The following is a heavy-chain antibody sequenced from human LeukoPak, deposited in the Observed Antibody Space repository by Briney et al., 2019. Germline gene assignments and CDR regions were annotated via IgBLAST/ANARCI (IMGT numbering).Heavy chain of an antibody. CDR1: GGSISSYY. CDR2: IYNSGST. J-gene: IGHJ6*03. V-gene: IGHV4-59*12. D-gene: IGHD3-10*01. CDR3: ARGNNYYDSGYYMDV. Sequence: PSETLSLTCTVSGGSISSYYWNWIRQPPGKGLEWIAYIYNSGSTNYNPSLRSRVTISDDTSKNQFSLKLTSVTAADTAVYYCARGNNYYDSGYYMDVWGEGTTVTVSS.